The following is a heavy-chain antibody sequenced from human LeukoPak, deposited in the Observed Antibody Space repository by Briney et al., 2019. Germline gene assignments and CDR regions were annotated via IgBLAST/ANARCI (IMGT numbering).Heavy chain of an antibody. CDR3: AREGLNMVRGVIPKEAWGWFDP. CDR2: VHYSGST. D-gene: IGHD3-10*01. CDR1: GGSISSYY. Sequence: PSETLSLTCTVSGGSISSYYWSWIRQPPGKGLEWIGYVHYSGSTNYNPSLKSRVTISVDTSKNQFSLKLSSVTAADTAVYYCAREGLNMVRGVIPKEAWGWFDPWGQGTLVTVSS. V-gene: IGHV4-59*12. J-gene: IGHJ5*02.